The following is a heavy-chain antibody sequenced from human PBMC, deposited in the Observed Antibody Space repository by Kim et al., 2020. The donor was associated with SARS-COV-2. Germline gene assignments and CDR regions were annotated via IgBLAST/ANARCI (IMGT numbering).Heavy chain of an antibody. D-gene: IGHD3-16*01. CDR1: GFTFDDYD. V-gene: IGHV3-43*02. J-gene: IGHJ5*01. CDR2: ISRDGSTT. CDR3: VKDFMRAVFHP. Sequence: GGSLRLFCATSGFTFDDYDMHWVRQAPGKGLEWISLISRDGSTTFYSDSVQGRFTISRDNRKNSLYLQMNSLTNEDTAFYYCVKDFMRAVFHPWGQGTLV.